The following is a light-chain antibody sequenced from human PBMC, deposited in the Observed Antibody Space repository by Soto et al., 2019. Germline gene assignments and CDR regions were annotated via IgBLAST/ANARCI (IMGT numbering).Light chain of an antibody. CDR3: AAWDDSLSGVV. Sequence: QSLLTQPPSASGTPGQRVTISCSGSSSNIGSNYVYWYHQLPGTAPKLLIYRNDQRPSGVPDRFSGSKSGTSASLAISGLRSEDEADYYCAAWDDSLSGVVFGGGTKVTVL. CDR2: RND. J-gene: IGLJ2*01. V-gene: IGLV1-47*01. CDR1: SSNIGSNY.